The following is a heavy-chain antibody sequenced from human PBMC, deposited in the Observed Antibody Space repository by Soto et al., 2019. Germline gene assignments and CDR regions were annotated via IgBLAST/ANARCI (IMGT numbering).Heavy chain of an antibody. Sequence: PSETLPLTYAVHIVSFSGHYWIWIRQPPGKGLEWIGEINPGGSTNYNPSLRSRVTISIDTSKNRFSLRLSSVTAADTAVYYCARGLNGPRLTYWGQGTLVTVSS. CDR3: ARGLNGPRLTY. CDR1: IVSFSGHY. D-gene: IGHD2-8*01. CDR2: INPGGST. J-gene: IGHJ4*02. V-gene: IGHV4-34*01.